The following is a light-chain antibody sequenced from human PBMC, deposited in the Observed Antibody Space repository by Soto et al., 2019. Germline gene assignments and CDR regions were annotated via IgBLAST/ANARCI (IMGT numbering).Light chain of an antibody. J-gene: IGKJ3*01. V-gene: IGKV1-5*01. CDR2: DAS. CDR3: QQYNSPYST. CDR1: QSISSW. Sequence: DIQMTQSPSTLSASVGDRVTITCRASQSISSWLAWYQQKPGKAPKLLIYDASSLESGVPSRFSGSGSGTEFTLPISSLQPDDFATYYCQQYNSPYSTFGPGTKVDIK.